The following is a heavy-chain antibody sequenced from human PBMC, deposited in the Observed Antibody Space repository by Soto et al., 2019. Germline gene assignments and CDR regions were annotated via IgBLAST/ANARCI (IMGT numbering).Heavy chain of an antibody. V-gene: IGHV4-59*01. Sequence: QVQLQESGPGLVKPSETLSLTCTVSGGSISSYYWSWIRQSPGKGLELIGYIYYSGSTNYNPSLNSRVTISVDTSTNQFSLKLSSVTAADTAVYYCARYPDYGDYGGEDFDIWGQGTMVTVS. CDR1: GGSISSYY. J-gene: IGHJ3*02. D-gene: IGHD4-17*01. CDR2: IYYSGST. CDR3: ARYPDYGDYGGEDFDI.